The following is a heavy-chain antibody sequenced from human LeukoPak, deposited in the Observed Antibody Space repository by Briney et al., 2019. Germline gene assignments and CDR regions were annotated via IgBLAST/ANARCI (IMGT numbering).Heavy chain of an antibody. CDR1: GGSISSHY. Sequence: SETLSLTCTVSGGSISSHYWSWIRQPPGKGLEWIGYLHYSGIASYNPSLKSRVTISVDTSKSQFSLKLTSVTAADTAVYYCARDGYTIASYFDYWGQGALVTVSS. CDR3: ARDGYTIASYFDY. J-gene: IGHJ4*02. CDR2: LHYSGIA. V-gene: IGHV4-59*11. D-gene: IGHD5-24*01.